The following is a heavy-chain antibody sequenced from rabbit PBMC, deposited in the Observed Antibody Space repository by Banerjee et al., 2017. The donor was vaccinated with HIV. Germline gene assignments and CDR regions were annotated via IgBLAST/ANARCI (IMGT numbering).Heavy chain of an antibody. CDR3: ARDLAGVIGWNFNL. J-gene: IGHJ4*01. V-gene: IGHV1S45*01. CDR1: GFSFSSRYW. CDR2: MNAGTSGGS. Sequence: QEQLEESGGDLVKPEGSLTLTCTASGFSFSSRYWICWVRQALGKGLEWIGCMNAGTSGGSYYARWAKGRFTISKTSSTTVTLQMTSLTAADTATYFCARDLAGVIGWNFNLWGPGTLVTVS. D-gene: IGHD4-1*01.